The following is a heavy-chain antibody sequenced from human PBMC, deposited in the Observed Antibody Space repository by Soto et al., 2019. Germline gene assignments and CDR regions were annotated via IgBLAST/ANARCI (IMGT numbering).Heavy chain of an antibody. CDR1: GYTFTSYD. V-gene: IGHV1-69*01. J-gene: IGHJ6*02. CDR2: IIPIFGTA. Sequence: QVQLVQSGAEVKKPGASVKVSCKASGYTFTSYDISWVRQAPGQGLEWMGGIIPIFGTANYAQKFQGRVTITADESTSTAYMELSSLRSEDTAVYYCARSVTVPSPKLLYYGMDVWGQGTTVTVSS. CDR3: ARSVTVPSPKLLYYGMDV. D-gene: IGHD4-17*01.